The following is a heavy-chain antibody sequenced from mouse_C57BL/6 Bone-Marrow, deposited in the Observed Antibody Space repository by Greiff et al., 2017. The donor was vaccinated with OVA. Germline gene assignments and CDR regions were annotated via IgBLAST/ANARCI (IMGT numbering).Heavy chain of an antibody. J-gene: IGHJ3*01. D-gene: IGHD2-2*01. CDR1: GFNIKDDY. CDR3: TDGYGFAY. V-gene: IGHV14-4*01. CDR2: IDPENGDT. Sequence: EVQLQQSGAELVRPGASVKLSCTASGFNIKDDYMHWVKQRPEQGLEWIGWIDPENGDTEYASKFQGKATITADTSSNTAYLQLSSLTSEDTAVYYCTDGYGFAYWGQGTLGTVSA.